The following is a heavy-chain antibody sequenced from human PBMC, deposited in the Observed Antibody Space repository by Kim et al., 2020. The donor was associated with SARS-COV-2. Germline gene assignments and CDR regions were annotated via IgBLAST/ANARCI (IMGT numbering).Heavy chain of an antibody. D-gene: IGHD6-13*01. CDR2: ISAYNGNT. V-gene: IGHV1-18*01. Sequence: ASVKVSCKASGYTFTSYGISWVRQAPGQGLEWMGWISAYNGNTNYAQKLQGRVTMTTDTSTSTAYMELRSLRSDDTAVYYCARDGYSRSNRVNYYYYGMDVWGQGTTVTVSS. CDR1: GYTFTSYG. CDR3: ARDGYSRSNRVNYYYYGMDV. J-gene: IGHJ6*02.